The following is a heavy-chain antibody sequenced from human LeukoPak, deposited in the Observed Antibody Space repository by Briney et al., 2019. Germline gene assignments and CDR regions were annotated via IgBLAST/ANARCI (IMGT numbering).Heavy chain of an antibody. Sequence: ASVKVSCKASGYTFTSYYMHWMRQAPGQGPEWMGIINPRGGSTDYSQKFQDRVTMSSDTSTSTVYMELSSLRSEDTAVYFCARVGVTAATADYWGQGTLVTVSS. CDR3: ARVGVTAATADY. CDR2: INPRGGST. CDR1: GYTFTSYY. J-gene: IGHJ4*02. V-gene: IGHV1-46*01. D-gene: IGHD6-25*01.